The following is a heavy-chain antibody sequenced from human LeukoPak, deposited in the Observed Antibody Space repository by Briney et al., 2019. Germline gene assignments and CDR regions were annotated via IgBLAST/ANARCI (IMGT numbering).Heavy chain of an antibody. J-gene: IGHJ3*02. CDR3: ARAEYNSDAVDI. V-gene: IGHV3-66*01. D-gene: IGHD6-6*01. CDR1: GFTVSSNY. Sequence: GRSLRLSCAASGFTVSSNYMSWVRQAPGKGLEWVSAIYYGGSTYYAAYVMDRFTIIGNNSKNRPYFQMISLRAEDTAVYYCARAEYNSDAVDIWGQGKMVTVSS. CDR2: IYYGGST.